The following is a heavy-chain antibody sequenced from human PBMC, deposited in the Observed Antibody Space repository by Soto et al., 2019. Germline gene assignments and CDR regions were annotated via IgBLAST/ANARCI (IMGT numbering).Heavy chain of an antibody. CDR3: ARYWSAGTLYGAFDI. Sequence: QVQLVQSGSEVKKPGSSVKVSCKASGGTFSDFTLSWLRQAPGRGLEWMGGIIPMIGATNNAQKLKGRLTITADKSAGTVYMELNILRSDDTAVYYCARYWSAGTLYGAFDIWGQGTEVTVSP. V-gene: IGHV1-69*06. D-gene: IGHD2-15*01. CDR2: IIPMIGAT. CDR1: GGTFSDFT. J-gene: IGHJ3*02.